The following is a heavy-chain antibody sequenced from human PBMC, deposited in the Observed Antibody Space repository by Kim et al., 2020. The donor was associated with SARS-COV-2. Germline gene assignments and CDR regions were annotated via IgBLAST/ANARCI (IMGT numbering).Heavy chain of an antibody. J-gene: IGHJ6*02. D-gene: IGHD2-15*01. V-gene: IGHV3-9*01. CDR1: GFTFDDYA. CDR3: AKDIGVVVVAGGLTFYGMDV. CDR2: ISWNSGSI. Sequence: GGSLRLSCAASGFTFDDYAMHWVRQAPGKGLEWVSGISWNSGSIGYADSVKGRFTISRDNAKNSLYLQMNSLRAEDTALYYCAKDIGVVVVAGGLTFYGMDVWGQGTTVTVSS.